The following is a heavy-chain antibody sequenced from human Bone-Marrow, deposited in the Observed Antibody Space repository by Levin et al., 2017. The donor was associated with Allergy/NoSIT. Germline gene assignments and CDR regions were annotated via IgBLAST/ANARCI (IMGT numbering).Heavy chain of an antibody. J-gene: IGHJ6*02. Sequence: PGGSLRLSCAASGFTFSAYWMHWVRQAPGKGLVWVSRINNDGSDTSYADSVKGRFTISRDSAKNTVYLQMNSLRAEDTAVYYCARVRDSGSPRYYYYGMDVWGQGTTVTVSS. CDR3: ARVRDSGSPRYYYYGMDV. V-gene: IGHV3-74*01. CDR1: GFTFSAYW. CDR2: INNDGSDT. D-gene: IGHD3-10*01.